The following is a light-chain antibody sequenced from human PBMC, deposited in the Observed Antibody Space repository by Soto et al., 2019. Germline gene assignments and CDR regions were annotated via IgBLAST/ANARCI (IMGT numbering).Light chain of an antibody. Sequence: QSVLTQPASVSGSPGQSITISCTGISSDVGGYNYVSWYQQHPGKAPKLMIYDVSNRPSGVSNRFSGSKSGNTASLTISGLQAEDEADYYCSSYTSSSTYVFGTGTKLTVL. CDR3: SSYTSSSTYV. CDR2: DVS. J-gene: IGLJ1*01. CDR1: SSDVGGYNY. V-gene: IGLV2-14*01.